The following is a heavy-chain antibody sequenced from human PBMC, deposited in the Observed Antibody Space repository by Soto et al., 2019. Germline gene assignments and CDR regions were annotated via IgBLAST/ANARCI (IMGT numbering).Heavy chain of an antibody. D-gene: IGHD3-10*01. CDR3: AKGPTPGSYYNHRLHRYYYGMDV. CDR2: ISYDGSNK. V-gene: IGHV3-30*18. Sequence: GGSLRLSCAASGFTFSSYGMHWVRQAPGKGLEWVAVISYDGSNKYYADSVKGRFTISRDNSKNTLYLQMNSLRAEDTAVYYCAKGPTPGSYYNHRLHRYYYGMDVWGQGTTVTVSS. J-gene: IGHJ6*02. CDR1: GFTFSSYG.